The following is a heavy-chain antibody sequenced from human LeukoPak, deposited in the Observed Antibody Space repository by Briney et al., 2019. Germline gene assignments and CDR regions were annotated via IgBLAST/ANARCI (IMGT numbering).Heavy chain of an antibody. J-gene: IGHJ6*02. CDR2: ISSSSSYI. CDR3: ARVVVVPAAIYYYGMDV. D-gene: IGHD2-2*01. CDR1: GSTFSSYS. V-gene: IGHV3-21*01. Sequence: GGSLRLSCAASGSTFSSYSMNWVRQAPGKGLEWVSSISSSSSYIYYADSVKGRFTISRDNAKNSLYLQMNSLRAEDTAVYYCARVVVVPAAIYYYGMDVWGQGTTVTVSS.